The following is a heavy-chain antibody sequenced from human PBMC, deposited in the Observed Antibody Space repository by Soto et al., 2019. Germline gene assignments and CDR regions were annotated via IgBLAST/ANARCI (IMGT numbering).Heavy chain of an antibody. CDR3: ARIPSP. CDR1: GGSISSGGYS. Sequence: QLQLQESGSGLVKPSQTLSLTCAVSGGSISSGGYSWSWMRQPPGKGLEWIGYIYHSGSTYYNPSRTRRVTISVDRSKSQFPPKLSSVTAADTAVYYCARIPSPWGQGTLVTVSS. V-gene: IGHV4-30-2*01. J-gene: IGHJ5*02. CDR2: IYHSGST. D-gene: IGHD2-21*01.